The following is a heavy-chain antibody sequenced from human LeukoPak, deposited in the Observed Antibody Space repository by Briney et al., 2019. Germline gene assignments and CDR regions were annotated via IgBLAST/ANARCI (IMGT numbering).Heavy chain of an antibody. CDR3: ANDQFNSGY. J-gene: IGHJ4*02. CDR2: IYSGGST. V-gene: IGHV3-NL1*01. Sequence: QSGGSLRLSCAASGFTFSSYAMHWVRQAPGKGLEWVAVIYSGGSTYYADSVKGRFTISRDNSKNTLYLQMNSLRAEDTAVYYCANDQFNSGYWGQGTLVTVSS. CDR1: GFTFSSYA. D-gene: IGHD3-10*01.